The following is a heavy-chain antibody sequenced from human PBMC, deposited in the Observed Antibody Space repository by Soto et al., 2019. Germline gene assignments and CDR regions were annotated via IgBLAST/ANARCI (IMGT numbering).Heavy chain of an antibody. Sequence: ASVNVSCKRFGYTFPAYYIHCVRRAPGQGLEGGGWVDPNSRDSRMVQRFHGRVTMNRDTPTHTLYMSLSWLRSDHTAVYYFARDNYCPLDYWGQGTLVTVSS. CDR1: GYTFPAYY. CDR2: VDPNSRDS. V-gene: IGHV1-2*02. J-gene: IGHJ4*02. CDR3: ARDNYCPLDY. D-gene: IGHD2-15*01.